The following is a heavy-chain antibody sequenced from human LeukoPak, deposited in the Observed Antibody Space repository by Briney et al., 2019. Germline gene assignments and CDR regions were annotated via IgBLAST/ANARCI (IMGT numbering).Heavy chain of an antibody. CDR3: AKGNPAYCGGDCYSFDY. Sequence: PGGSLRLSCAASGFTVSSNYMSWVRQAPGKGLEWVSVIYSGGSTYYADSVKGRFTISRHNSKNTLYLQMNSLRAEDTAAYYCAKGNPAYCGGDCYSFDYWGQGTLVTVSS. J-gene: IGHJ4*02. CDR2: IYSGGST. CDR1: GFTVSSNY. V-gene: IGHV3-53*04. D-gene: IGHD2-21*02.